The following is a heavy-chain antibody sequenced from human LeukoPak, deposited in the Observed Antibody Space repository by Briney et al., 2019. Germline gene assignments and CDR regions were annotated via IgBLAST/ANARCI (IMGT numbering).Heavy chain of an antibody. J-gene: IGHJ6*03. CDR3: AKGAGYYMDV. Sequence: GGSPRLSCEASGFTFRSYAMTWVRQAPGKGLEWVSAISGSGAKTYYADSVKGRFTISRDNSKNTLYLQMNSLRAEDTAVYYCAKGAGYYMDVWGKGTTVTVSS. CDR1: GFTFRSYA. V-gene: IGHV3-23*01. CDR2: ISGSGAKT.